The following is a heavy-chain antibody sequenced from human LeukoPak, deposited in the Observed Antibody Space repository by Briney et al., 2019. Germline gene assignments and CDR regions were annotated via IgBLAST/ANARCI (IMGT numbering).Heavy chain of an antibody. J-gene: IGHJ4*02. CDR2: IYYRGNN. Sequence: SETLSLTCSVTGDFFSGSTSDWAWIRQPPGKGLEWIGNIYYRGNNHYSPSLESRVTISVDTSKNQFSLRLNSVTAADTAVYYCARVGVRTYCGSGCYSDYFDSWGQGTLVTVSS. V-gene: IGHV4-39*07. CDR3: ARVGVRTYCGSGCYSDYFDS. D-gene: IGHD2-21*02. CDR1: GDFFSGSTSD.